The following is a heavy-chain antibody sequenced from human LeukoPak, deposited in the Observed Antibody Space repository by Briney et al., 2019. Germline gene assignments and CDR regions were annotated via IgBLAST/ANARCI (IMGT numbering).Heavy chain of an antibody. J-gene: IGHJ5*02. CDR1: GFTFSSYA. CDR3: VRESPVAAVGRSWFDP. CDR2: GSGSNGNT. V-gene: IGHV3-23*01. Sequence: GGSLRLSCAASGFTFSSYAMSWVRQAPGEGLEWVSTGSGSNGNTHYADSVKGRFTISRDNSKNTLYLQMNSLRAEDTAVYYCVRESPVAAVGRSWFDPWGEGTLVTVSS. D-gene: IGHD6-13*01.